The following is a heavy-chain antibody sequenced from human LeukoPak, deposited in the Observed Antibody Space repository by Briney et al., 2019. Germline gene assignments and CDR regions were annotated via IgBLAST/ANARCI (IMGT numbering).Heavy chain of an antibody. Sequence: GGSLRLSCAASGFTVSSNYMSWVRQAPGKGLEWVSVIYSGGSSYYADSVKGRFTISRDNSKNTLYLQMNSLRAEDTAVYYCARGMRDGYNGHWGQGTLVTVSS. CDR3: ARGMRDGYNGH. V-gene: IGHV3-53*01. D-gene: IGHD5-24*01. CDR2: IYSGGSS. J-gene: IGHJ4*02. CDR1: GFTVSSNY.